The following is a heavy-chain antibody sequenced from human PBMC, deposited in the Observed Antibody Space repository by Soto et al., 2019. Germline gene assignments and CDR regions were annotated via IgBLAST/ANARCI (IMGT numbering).Heavy chain of an antibody. CDR3: ARDIVVVVAAAPLDY. D-gene: IGHD2-15*01. V-gene: IGHV1-18*01. CDR2: ISAYNGNT. CDR1: GYTFTSYG. Sequence: ASGKVSWKASGYTFTSYGISWGRQAPGQGLEWMGWISAYNGNTNYAQKLQGRVTMTTDTSTSTAYMELRSLRSDDTAVYYCARDIVVVVAAAPLDYWGQGTLVTVSS. J-gene: IGHJ4*02.